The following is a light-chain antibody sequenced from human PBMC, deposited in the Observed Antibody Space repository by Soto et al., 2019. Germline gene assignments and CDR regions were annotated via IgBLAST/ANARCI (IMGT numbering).Light chain of an antibody. Sequence: QSVLTQPASVSGSPGQSITISCTGTNSDVGGYNYVSWYQQHPGKAPKLMIYDVSNRPSGVSNRFSGSKSGNTASLTISGLQAEDEADYYCSSYTSSSALVVLGTGTKLTVL. V-gene: IGLV2-14*01. CDR3: SSYTSSSALVV. J-gene: IGLJ1*01. CDR1: NSDVGGYNY. CDR2: DVS.